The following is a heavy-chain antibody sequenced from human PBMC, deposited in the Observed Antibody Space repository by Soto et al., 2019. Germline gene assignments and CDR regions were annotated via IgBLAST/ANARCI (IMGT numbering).Heavy chain of an antibody. Sequence: EVQLVESGGGLVKPGGSLRLSCAVSGFTFSSKSMSWVRQAPGKGLEWVSSISSSSSFIYYADSLKGRFTISRDNAKNLLYLQMSSLRAEDTAIYYCARGAHAVIIPATFASWGQGTLVTVSS. J-gene: IGHJ5*01. D-gene: IGHD3-10*01. CDR1: GFTFSSKS. CDR3: ARGAHAVIIPATFAS. V-gene: IGHV3-21*02. CDR2: ISSSSSFI.